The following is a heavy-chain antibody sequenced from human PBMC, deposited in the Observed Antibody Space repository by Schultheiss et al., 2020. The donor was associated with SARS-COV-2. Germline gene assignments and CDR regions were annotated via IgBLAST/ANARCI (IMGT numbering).Heavy chain of an antibody. Sequence: GGSLRLSCAASGFTVSSNYMSWVRQAPGKGLEWVSRISSDGSSRNYADSVKGRFTISRDNAENTLYLQMNSLRAEDTAVYYCARSGGSNMYFDYWGQGTLVTVSS. CDR2: ISSDGSSR. D-gene: IGHD2/OR15-2a*01. J-gene: IGHJ4*02. CDR1: GFTVSSNY. V-gene: IGHV3-74*01. CDR3: ARSGGSNMYFDY.